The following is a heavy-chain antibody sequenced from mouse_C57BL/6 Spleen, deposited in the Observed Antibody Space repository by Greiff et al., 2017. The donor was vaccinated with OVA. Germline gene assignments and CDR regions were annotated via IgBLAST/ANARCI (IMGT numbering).Heavy chain of an antibody. CDR3: ARGRTARAGWVAC. Sequence: VQLQQSGAELVRPGASVKLSCKASGYTYTDYYINWVKQRPGQGLEWIARIYPGSGNTYYNEKFKGKATLTAEKSSSTAYMQLRSLTSEDSAVYFCARGRTARAGWVACWGQGTGHGLC. D-gene: IGHD3-2*01. J-gene: IGHJ3*01. CDR1: GYTYTDYY. V-gene: IGHV1-76*01. CDR2: IYPGSGNT.